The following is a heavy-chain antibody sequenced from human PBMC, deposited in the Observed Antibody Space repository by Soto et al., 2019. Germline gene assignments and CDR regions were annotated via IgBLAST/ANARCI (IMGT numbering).Heavy chain of an antibody. CDR3: ARRRVTTTSDYYGMDV. D-gene: IGHD4-4*01. V-gene: IGHV5-10-1*01. CDR1: GYSCTSYW. J-gene: IGHJ6*02. Sequence: GYSLNICCKGSGYSCTSYWISWIRQRAGKGLEGVGRIDPSYSYTNYSPSFQGHVTISADKSISTAYLQWSSLKASDTAMYYCARRRVTTTSDYYGMDVWGQGTTVTVS. CDR2: IDPSYSYT.